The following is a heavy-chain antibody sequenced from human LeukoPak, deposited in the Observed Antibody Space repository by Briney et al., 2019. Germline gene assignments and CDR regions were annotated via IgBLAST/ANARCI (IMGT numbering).Heavy chain of an antibody. CDR1: GFTFSSYG. V-gene: IGHV3-30*02. J-gene: IGHJ4*02. CDR3: ARDELVAVAGTNY. CDR2: IRYDGSNK. D-gene: IGHD6-19*01. Sequence: GGSLRLSCAASGFTFSSYGMHWVRQAPGKGLEWVAFIRYDGSNKYYADSVKGRFTISRDNSKNTLYLQMNSLRAEDTAVYYCARDELVAVAGTNYWGQGTLVTVSS.